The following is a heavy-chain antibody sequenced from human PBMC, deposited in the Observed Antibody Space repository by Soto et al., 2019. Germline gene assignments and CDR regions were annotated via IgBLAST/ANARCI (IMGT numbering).Heavy chain of an antibody. CDR3: ATGGHNEGYNFYHGMDV. V-gene: IGHV3-33*01. Sequence: QVQLVESGGGVVEPGGALRLSCAASGFTFRNHGMHWVRQAPGKGLEWLTVIWYDGSHKYYADSVKGRFTTSRDNSENTLSLEMNSLRAEDTAVYYCATGGHNEGYNFYHGMDVWGQGTTVTVS. J-gene: IGHJ6*02. D-gene: IGHD5-18*01. CDR2: IWYDGSHK. CDR1: GFTFRNHG.